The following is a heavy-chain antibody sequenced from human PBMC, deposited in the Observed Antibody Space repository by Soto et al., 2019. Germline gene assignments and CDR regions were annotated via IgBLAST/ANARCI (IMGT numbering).Heavy chain of an antibody. CDR2: ISGSDGST. CDR1: GFTFSSYA. Sequence: GGSLRLSCAASGFTFSSYAMSWVRQAPGKGLEWVSAISGSDGSTYYADSVKGRFTISRDNSRNTLYLQMNSLRAEDTAVYYCAKDGNYYDSSGYPDAFDIWGQGTMVTVSS. D-gene: IGHD3-22*01. J-gene: IGHJ3*02. V-gene: IGHV3-23*01. CDR3: AKDGNYYDSSGYPDAFDI.